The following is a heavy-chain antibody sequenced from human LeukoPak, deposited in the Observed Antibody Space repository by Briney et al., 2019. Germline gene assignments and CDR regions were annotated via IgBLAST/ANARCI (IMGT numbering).Heavy chain of an antibody. J-gene: IGHJ3*02. CDR3: ARSGYDSSGYHDAFDI. D-gene: IGHD3-22*01. CDR1: GFTFSSYW. Sequence: QPGGSLRLSCAASGFTFSSYWMSWVRQAPGKGLEWVANIKQDGSEKYYVDSVKGRFTISRGNAKNSLYLQMNSLRAEDTAVYYCARSGYDSSGYHDAFDIWGQGTMVTVSS. CDR2: IKQDGSEK. V-gene: IGHV3-7*01.